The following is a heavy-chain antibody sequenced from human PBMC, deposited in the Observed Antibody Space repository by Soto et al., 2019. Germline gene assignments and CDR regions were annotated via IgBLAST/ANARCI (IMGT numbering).Heavy chain of an antibody. V-gene: IGHV4-59*08. D-gene: IGHD2-15*01. CDR2: VSNSGST. Sequence: SETLSLTCTVSGGSISSYHWSWIRQPPGKGPEWIGYVSNSGSTNYKPSLKSRVTIPVDTSKNQFSLKLTSVTAADTAVYYCARQLGYCSTGSCWIFDYWGQGTLVTVSS. J-gene: IGHJ4*02. CDR1: GGSISSYH. CDR3: ARQLGYCSTGSCWIFDY.